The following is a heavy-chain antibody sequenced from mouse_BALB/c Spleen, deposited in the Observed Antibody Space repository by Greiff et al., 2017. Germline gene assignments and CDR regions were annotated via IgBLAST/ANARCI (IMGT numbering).Heavy chain of an antibody. V-gene: IGHV2-6-5*01. CDR2: IWGGGST. J-gene: IGHJ1*01. Sequence: VQLVESGPGLVAPSQSLSITCTVSGFSLTDYGVSWIRQPPGKGLEWLGVIWGGGSTYYNSALKSRLSISKDNSKSQVFLKMNSLQTDDTAMYYCAKHGDYYGSSWYFDVWGAGTTVTVSS. CDR3: AKHGDYYGSSWYFDV. D-gene: IGHD1-1*01. CDR1: GFSLTDYG.